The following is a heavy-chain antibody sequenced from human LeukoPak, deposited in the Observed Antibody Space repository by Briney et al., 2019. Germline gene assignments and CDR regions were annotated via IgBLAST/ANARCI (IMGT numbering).Heavy chain of an antibody. CDR1: GFTFSSYT. V-gene: IGHV3-21*01. J-gene: IGHJ4*02. CDR2: INSGSTYT. Sequence: GGSLRLSCAASGFTFSSYTMNWVRQAPGKGLEWVSSINSGSTYTYYTGSVKGRFTVSRDNAKNSLFLQMNSLRAEDTAIYYCARSLTTLTYEGYWGQGTLVTVSS. CDR3: ARSLTTLTYEGY. D-gene: IGHD1-1*01.